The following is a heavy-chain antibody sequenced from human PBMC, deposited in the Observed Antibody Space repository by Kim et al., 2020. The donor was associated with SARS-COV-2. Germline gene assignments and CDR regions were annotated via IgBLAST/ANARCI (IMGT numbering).Heavy chain of an antibody. Sequence: GNTGYARKFQGRVTMTRNTSISTAYMELSSLRSEDTAVYYCARGVRAFDPRGQGTLVTVSS. CDR3: ARGVRAFDP. D-gene: IGHD6-6*01. CDR2: GNT. J-gene: IGHJ5*02. V-gene: IGHV1-8*01.